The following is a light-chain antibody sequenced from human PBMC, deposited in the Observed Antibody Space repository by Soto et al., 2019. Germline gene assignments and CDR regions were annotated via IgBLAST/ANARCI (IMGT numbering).Light chain of an antibody. CDR3: TSYTTSSTYV. Sequence: QSLLPQPASVSGSPGRSITISCTGTSSDVGGYTYVSWYQQHPGKAPKLMIYEVSNRPSGVSNRFSGSKSGNTASLTISGLQAEDEADYYCTSYTTSSTYVFGTGTKVTVL. V-gene: IGLV2-14*01. CDR1: SSDVGGYTY. CDR2: EVS. J-gene: IGLJ1*01.